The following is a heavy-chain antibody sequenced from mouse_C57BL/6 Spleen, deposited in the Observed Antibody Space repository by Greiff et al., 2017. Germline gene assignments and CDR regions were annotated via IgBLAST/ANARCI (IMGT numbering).Heavy chain of an antibody. Sequence: QVQLKESGAELVKPGASVKLSCKASGYTFTEYTIHWVKQRSGQGLEWIGWFYPGRGSIKYNEKFKDKATLTADKSSSTVYMELSRLTSEDSAVYFCARHGKRGAYYSLFDYWGQGTTLTVSS. D-gene: IGHD2-12*01. V-gene: IGHV1-62-2*01. CDR3: ARHGKRGAYYSLFDY. J-gene: IGHJ2*01. CDR2: FYPGRGSI. CDR1: GYTFTEYT.